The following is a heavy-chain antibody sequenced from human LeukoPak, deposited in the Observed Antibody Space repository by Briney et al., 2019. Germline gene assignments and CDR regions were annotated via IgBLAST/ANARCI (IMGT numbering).Heavy chain of an antibody. Sequence: SETLSLTCTVSGGSISSYYWSWVRQPAGKGLEWIGRSYTSGSTDYNPSLTSRGTMSGETSKNQFSLKLSSVTAADTAVYYCASQLRYYYGMDVWGQGTTVTVSS. J-gene: IGHJ6*02. CDR2: SYTSGST. CDR3: ASQLRYYYGMDV. D-gene: IGHD1-1*01. V-gene: IGHV4-4*07. CDR1: GGSISSYY.